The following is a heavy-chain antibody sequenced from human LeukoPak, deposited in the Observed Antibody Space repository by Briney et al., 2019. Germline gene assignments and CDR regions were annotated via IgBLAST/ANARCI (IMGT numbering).Heavy chain of an antibody. V-gene: IGHV3-30*18. CDR3: AKRAVVVAAKFGNYFDY. J-gene: IGHJ4*02. CDR1: GFTFSSYG. CDR2: ISYDGSNK. Sequence: GRSLRLSCAVSGFTFSSYGMHWVRQAPGKGLEWVAVISYDGSNKYYADSVKGRFTISRDNSKNTLYLQMNSLRAEDTAVYYCAKRAVVVAAKFGNYFDYWGQGTLVTVSS. D-gene: IGHD2-15*01.